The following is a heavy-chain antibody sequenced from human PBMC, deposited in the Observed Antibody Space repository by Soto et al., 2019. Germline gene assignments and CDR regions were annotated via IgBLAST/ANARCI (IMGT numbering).Heavy chain of an antibody. Sequence: QVQFVHSGAEVKKPGASVKVSCKTXGYXFTRYNIHWVRQAPGQRLVWMGWINVGNGNTRYSQKFQGRLTLTRDTPGNTAYLQLNSIISEDPAVYYCATPHDDDSCLDSWGQGPLVTVSS. D-gene: IGHD2-15*01. J-gene: IGHJ4*02. CDR3: ATPHDDDSCLDS. CDR1: GYXFTRYN. V-gene: IGHV1-3*01. CDR2: INVGNGNT.